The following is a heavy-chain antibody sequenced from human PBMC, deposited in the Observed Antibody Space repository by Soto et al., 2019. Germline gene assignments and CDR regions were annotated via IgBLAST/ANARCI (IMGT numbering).Heavy chain of an antibody. D-gene: IGHD3-22*01. J-gene: IGHJ6*02. V-gene: IGHV3-30*03. CDR3: ARDDKGSMDV. Sequence: GGSLRLSCAASGLTFNIYGMHWVRQAPDKGLEWVALISYDGSNKYYADSVKGRFTISRDNSKNTLYLQMNSLRAEDTAVYYCARDDKGSMDVWGQGTTVTVSS. CDR1: GLTFNIYG. CDR2: ISYDGSNK.